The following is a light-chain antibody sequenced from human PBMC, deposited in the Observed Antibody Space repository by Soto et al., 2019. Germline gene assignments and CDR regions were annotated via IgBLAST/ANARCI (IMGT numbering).Light chain of an antibody. Sequence: QSVLTQPPSASGTPGQRVTISCSGSSSNIGSNTVNWYQQLPGTAPKLLIYSINHRPSGVPDRCSGSKSGTSASLAISGLQSEDEADYYCAAWDDSLNGYVFGTGTKVTVL. V-gene: IGLV1-44*01. J-gene: IGLJ1*01. CDR3: AAWDDSLNGYV. CDR1: SSNIGSNT. CDR2: SIN.